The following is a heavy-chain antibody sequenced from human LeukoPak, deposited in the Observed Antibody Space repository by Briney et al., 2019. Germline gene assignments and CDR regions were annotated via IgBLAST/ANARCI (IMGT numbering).Heavy chain of an antibody. CDR3: AKSLGYCRGGSCYP. CDR1: RFTFSSSG. V-gene: IGHV3-30*02. Sequence: GGSLRLSCAASRFTFSSSGMHWVRQAPGKGLEWVASIRSDGSDKNYADSVKGRFTISRDNSKNTLYLEMSRLRPEDTAIYSCAKSLGYCRGGSCYPWGQGTLVTVSS. D-gene: IGHD2-15*01. CDR2: IRSDGSDK. J-gene: IGHJ5*02.